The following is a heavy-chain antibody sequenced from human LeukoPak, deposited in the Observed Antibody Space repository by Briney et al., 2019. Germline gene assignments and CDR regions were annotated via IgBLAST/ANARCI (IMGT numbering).Heavy chain of an antibody. CDR1: GFTFSNYG. J-gene: IGHJ5*02. CDR2: IWYDGSNK. CDR3: ARDGDDYIWGSYRNSNWFDP. D-gene: IGHD3-16*02. V-gene: IGHV3-33*08. Sequence: GSLRLSCAAPGFTFSNYGMHWVRQAPGKGLEWAAVIWYDGSNKNYKDSVKGRFTISRDNSKNTLYLQMNSLRAEDTAVYYCARDGDDYIWGSYRNSNWFDPWGQGTLVTVSS.